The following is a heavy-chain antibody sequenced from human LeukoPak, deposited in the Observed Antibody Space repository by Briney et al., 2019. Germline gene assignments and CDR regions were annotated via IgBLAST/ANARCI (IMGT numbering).Heavy chain of an antibody. Sequence: ASMKVSCKASGGTFSSYAISWVRQAPGQGLEWMGGIIPIFGTANYAQKFQGRVTITADESTSTAYMELSSLRSEDTAVYYCARASGYSSSYWYFDLWGRGTLVTVSS. CDR3: ARASGYSSSYWYFDL. CDR2: IIPIFGTA. D-gene: IGHD6-19*01. J-gene: IGHJ2*01. CDR1: GGTFSSYA. V-gene: IGHV1-69*13.